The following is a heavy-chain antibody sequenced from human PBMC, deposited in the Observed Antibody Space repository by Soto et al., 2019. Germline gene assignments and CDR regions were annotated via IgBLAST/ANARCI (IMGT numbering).Heavy chain of an antibody. J-gene: IGHJ4*02. CDR3: ATAKLLLPWLFDY. CDR1: GFTVSSNY. Sequence: GGSLRLSCAASGFTVSSNYMSWVRQAPGKGLEWVSVIYSGGSTYYADSVKGRFIISRDDSKNTLFLQMNSLRAEDTAVYYCATAKLLLPWLFDYWGQGTLVTVSS. D-gene: IGHD2-15*01. CDR2: IYSGGST. V-gene: IGHV3-66*01.